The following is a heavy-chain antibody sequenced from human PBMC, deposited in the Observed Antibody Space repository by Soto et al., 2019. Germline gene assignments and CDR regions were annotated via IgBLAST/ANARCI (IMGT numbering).Heavy chain of an antibody. Sequence: GASVKVSCKASGYTFTSYGISWVRQAPGQGLEWMGWISAYNGNTNYAQKLQGRVTMTTDTSTSTAYMELRSLRSDDTAVYFFARESYDFWSCYYTGREGPQNYYYYGMDVWGQGTTVTVSS. J-gene: IGHJ6*02. CDR1: GYTFTSYG. D-gene: IGHD3-3*01. CDR3: ARESYDFWSCYYTGREGPQNYYYYGMDV. CDR2: ISAYNGNT. V-gene: IGHV1-18*01.